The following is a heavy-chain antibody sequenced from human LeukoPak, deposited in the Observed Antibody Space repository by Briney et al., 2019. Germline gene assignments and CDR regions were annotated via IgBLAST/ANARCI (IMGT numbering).Heavy chain of an antibody. Sequence: DSVKVSCKASGYTFTSYDINWVRQATGQGLEWMGWMNPNSGNTGYAQKFQGRVTMTRNTSISTAYMELSSLRSEDTAVYYCARANWWELYGDDYWGQGTLVTVSS. CDR1: GYTFTSYD. V-gene: IGHV1-8*01. CDR2: MNPNSGNT. CDR3: ARANWWELYGDDY. D-gene: IGHD1-26*01. J-gene: IGHJ4*02.